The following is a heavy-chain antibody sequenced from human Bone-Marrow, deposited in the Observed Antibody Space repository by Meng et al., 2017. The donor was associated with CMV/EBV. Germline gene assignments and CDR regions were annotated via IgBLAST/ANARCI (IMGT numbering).Heavy chain of an antibody. D-gene: IGHD3-3*01. CDR3: ARDKVRYYDFWSGYGGMDV. Sequence: GESLKISCAASGFTFSSYWMHWVRQAPGKGLVWVSRINSDVSSTSYADSVKGRFTISRDNAKNTLYLQMNSLRAEDTAVYYCARDKVRYYDFWSGYGGMDVWGQGTTVTVSS. J-gene: IGHJ6*02. V-gene: IGHV3-74*01. CDR2: INSDVSST. CDR1: GFTFSSYW.